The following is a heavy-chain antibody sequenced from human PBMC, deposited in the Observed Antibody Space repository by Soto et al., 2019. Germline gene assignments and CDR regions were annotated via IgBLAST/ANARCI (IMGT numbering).Heavy chain of an antibody. CDR1: GLTLGDYW. CDR2: IEKDGSEK. Sequence: EVQLVESGGGLVPPGGSLRLSCAASGLTLGDYWMNWVRQAPGKGLEWVANIEKDGSEKNYVDAVKGRFTISRDNAKNSLFLQTNSLRAEDTAIYYCPGGPAWESEFWGPGTHVTVSS. V-gene: IGHV3-7*05. J-gene: IGHJ4*02. D-gene: IGHD1-26*01. CDR3: PGGPAWESEF.